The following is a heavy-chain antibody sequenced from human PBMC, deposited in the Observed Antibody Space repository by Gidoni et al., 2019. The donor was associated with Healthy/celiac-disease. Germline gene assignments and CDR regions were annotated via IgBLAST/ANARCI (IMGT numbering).Heavy chain of an antibody. CDR1: GFTFSSYG. CDR3: ASALGEPYAFDI. V-gene: IGHV3-33*01. CDR2: IWYDGSNK. J-gene: IGHJ3*02. D-gene: IGHD1-26*01. Sequence: QVQLVESGGGGVQPGRSLRPPCAASGFTFSSYGMPWVRQAPGKGLEWVAVIWYDGSNKYYADSVKGRFTISRDNSKNTLYLQMNSLRAEDTAVYYCASALGEPYAFDIWGQGTMVTVSS.